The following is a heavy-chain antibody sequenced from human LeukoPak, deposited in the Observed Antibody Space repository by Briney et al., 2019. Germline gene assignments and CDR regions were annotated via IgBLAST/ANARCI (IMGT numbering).Heavy chain of an antibody. V-gene: IGHV4-34*01. J-gene: IGHJ4*02. Sequence: SETLSLTCAVYGGSFSGYYWSWIRQPPGKGLEWIGEINHSGGTNYNPSLKSRVTISVDTSKNQFSLKLSSVTAADTAVYYCARGGRSKDYWGQGTLVTVSS. CDR1: GGSFSGYY. CDR2: INHSGGT. CDR3: ARGGRSKDY.